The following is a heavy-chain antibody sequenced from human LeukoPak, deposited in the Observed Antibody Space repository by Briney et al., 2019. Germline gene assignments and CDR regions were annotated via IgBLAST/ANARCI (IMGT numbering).Heavy chain of an antibody. CDR2: IIPTFGTA. Sequence: ASVKVSGNAARGTFSSYALIWVRQAPGQGLEWMGGIIPTFGTAAYAQKFQGRVTISADESTSTAYMELSSLTSEDTAVYYCARDLAMVRGARYRPYNWFDPWGQGTLVTVSS. J-gene: IGHJ5*02. D-gene: IGHD3-10*01. CDR1: RGTFSSYA. CDR3: ARDLAMVRGARYRPYNWFDP. V-gene: IGHV1-69*13.